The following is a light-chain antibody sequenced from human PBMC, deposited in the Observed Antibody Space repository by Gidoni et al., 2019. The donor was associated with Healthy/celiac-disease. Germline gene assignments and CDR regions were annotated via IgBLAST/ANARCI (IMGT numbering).Light chain of an antibody. J-gene: IGLJ2*01. CDR1: SSDVGSFNL. CDR2: EGS. V-gene: IGLV2-23*01. CDR3: CSYAGSSTHVV. Sequence: QSPLTQPASVSGSPGQSITISCTGSSSDVGSFNLVSWYQHHPGKAPKLMIYEGSKRPSGVSNRFSGSKSGNTASLTISGLQADDEADYYCCSYAGSSTHVVFGGGTKLTVL.